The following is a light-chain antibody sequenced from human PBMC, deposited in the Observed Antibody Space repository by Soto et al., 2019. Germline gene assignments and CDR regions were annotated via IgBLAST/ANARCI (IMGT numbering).Light chain of an antibody. V-gene: IGKV3-11*01. CDR3: QQRSNWPPSIN. CDR2: DAS. J-gene: IGKJ1*01. Sequence: EIVLTQSPATLSLSSGGKAKPSCSASQSVSSYLAWYQQKPGQAPRLLIYDASNRATGIPARFSGSGSGTDFTLTISSLEPEDFAVYYCQQRSNWPPSINFGQGTKVDIK. CDR1: QSVSSY.